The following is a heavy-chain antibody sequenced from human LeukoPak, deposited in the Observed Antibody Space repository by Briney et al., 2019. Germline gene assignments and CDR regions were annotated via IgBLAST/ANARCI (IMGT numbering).Heavy chain of an antibody. J-gene: IGHJ4*02. Sequence: TSETLSLTCTVSGDSVSRYHWTWIRQPPGKGLEYIGYIYSTGNTNHNPSLKSRLTISVDTSKNQFSLKLNSVTAADTAVYYCGRRFDSWGQGTLVTVSS. CDR1: GDSVSRYH. V-gene: IGHV4-59*08. CDR2: IYSTGNT. CDR3: GRRFDS.